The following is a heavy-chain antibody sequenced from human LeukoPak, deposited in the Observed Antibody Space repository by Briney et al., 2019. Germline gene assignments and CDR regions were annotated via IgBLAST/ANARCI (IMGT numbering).Heavy chain of an antibody. CDR2: SRNKADGYTT. CDR1: GGSIRSGYSY. CDR3: SSLIGDF. D-gene: IGHD2-8*01. V-gene: IGHV3-72*01. Sequence: LSLTCTVSGGSIRSGYSYWSWLRQPAGKGLEWLGRSRNKADGYTTEYAASVKGRFTISRDDSKNSMSLQMNSLKIEDTAVYFCSSLIGDFWGQGILVTVSS. J-gene: IGHJ4*02.